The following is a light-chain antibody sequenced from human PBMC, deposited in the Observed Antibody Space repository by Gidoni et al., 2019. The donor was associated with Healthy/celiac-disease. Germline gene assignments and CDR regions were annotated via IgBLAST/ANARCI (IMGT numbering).Light chain of an antibody. CDR1: SSAVGGYNY. J-gene: IGLJ1*01. CDR3: SSYTSSSTRV. Sequence: QSALTQPASVSGAPGQSITISCTGTSSAVGGYNYVPWYQQHPGKAPKLMIYEVSNRPSAVSNRFSGSKSGNTASLTISGLQAEDEADYYCSSYTSSSTRVFGTGTKVTVL. V-gene: IGLV2-14*01. CDR2: EVS.